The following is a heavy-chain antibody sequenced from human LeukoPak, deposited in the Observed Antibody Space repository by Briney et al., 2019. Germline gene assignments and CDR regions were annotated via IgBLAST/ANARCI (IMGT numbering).Heavy chain of an antibody. CDR2: IYHSGST. CDR1: GGSISSGGYY. J-gene: IGHJ4*02. CDR3: ARVYSGYDRRLDY. V-gene: IGHV4-30-2*01. Sequence: SETLSLTCTVSGGSISSGGYYWSWIRQPPGKGLEWIGYIYHSGSTYYNPSLKSRVTISVDRSKNQFSLKLSSVTAADTAVYYCARVYSGYDRRLDYWGQGTLVTVSS. D-gene: IGHD5-12*01.